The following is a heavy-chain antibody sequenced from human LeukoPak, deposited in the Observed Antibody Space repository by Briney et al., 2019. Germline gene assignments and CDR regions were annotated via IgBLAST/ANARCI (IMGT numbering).Heavy chain of an antibody. CDR1: GGSISSGGYY. Sequence: SETLSLTCTVSGGSISSGGYYWSWIRQHPGKGLEWIGYIYYSGSTYYNPSLKSRVTISVHTSKNQFSLKLSSVTAADTAVYYCARDSPTEPNYYGMDVWGQGTTVTVSS. J-gene: IGHJ6*02. CDR2: IYYSGST. V-gene: IGHV4-31*03. D-gene: IGHD4-17*01. CDR3: ARDSPTEPNYYGMDV.